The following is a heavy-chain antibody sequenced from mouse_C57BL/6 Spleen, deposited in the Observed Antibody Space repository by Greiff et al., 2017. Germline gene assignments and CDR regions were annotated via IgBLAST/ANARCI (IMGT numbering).Heavy chain of an antibody. D-gene: IGHD1-1*01. CDR3: ARSGVTTVLDD. J-gene: IGHJ2*01. CDR2: IYPGDGDT. Sequence: QVQLQQSGPELVKPGASVKISCKASGYAFSSSWMNWVKQRPGKGLEWIGRIYPGDGDTNYNGKFKGKATLTADKSSSTAYMQLSSLTSEDSAVYFCARSGVTTVLDDWGQGTTLTVSS. CDR1: GYAFSSSW. V-gene: IGHV1-82*01.